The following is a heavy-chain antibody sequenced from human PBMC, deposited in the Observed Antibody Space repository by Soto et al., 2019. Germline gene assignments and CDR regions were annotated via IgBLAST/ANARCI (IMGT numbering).Heavy chain of an antibody. CDR2: VYSDGRT. D-gene: IGHD2-15*01. J-gene: IGHJ6*02. CDR3: ARDRVRFSATTRSYYYNGMDV. CDR1: GFTVSSNY. Sequence: SLRLSCAASGFTVSSNYMSWVRQAPGKGLEWVSVVYSDGRTYYADSVKGRFSISRDNSKSTLYLQMNSLRAEDTAVYYCARDRVRFSATTRSYYYNGMDVWGQGTTVTVSS. V-gene: IGHV3-53*01.